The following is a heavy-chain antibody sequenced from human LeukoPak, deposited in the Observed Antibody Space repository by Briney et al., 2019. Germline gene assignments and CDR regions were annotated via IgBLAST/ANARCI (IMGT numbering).Heavy chain of an antibody. J-gene: IGHJ4*02. Sequence: PSETLSLTCTVSGGSISRSSYYWGWIRQPPGKGLEWIGEINHSGSTNYNPSLKSRVTISVDTSKNQFSLKLSSVTAADTAVYYCARRGLRYFDWLLISFFDYWGQGTLVTVSS. D-gene: IGHD3-9*01. CDR3: ARRGLRYFDWLLISFFDY. CDR1: GGSISRSSYY. V-gene: IGHV4-39*07. CDR2: INHSGST.